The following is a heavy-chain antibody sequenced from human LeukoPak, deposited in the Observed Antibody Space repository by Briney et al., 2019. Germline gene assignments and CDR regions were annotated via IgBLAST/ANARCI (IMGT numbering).Heavy chain of an antibody. CDR2: IIPIFGTA. Sequence: SVKVSCKASGGTFSSYAISWVRQAPGQGLEWMGRIIPIFGTANYAQKFQGRVTITTDESTSTAYMELSSLRSEDTAVYCCARGGNYQYDFWSGYTPFDYWGQGTLVTVSS. D-gene: IGHD3-3*01. J-gene: IGHJ4*02. CDR1: GGTFSSYA. CDR3: ARGGNYQYDFWSGYTPFDY. V-gene: IGHV1-69*05.